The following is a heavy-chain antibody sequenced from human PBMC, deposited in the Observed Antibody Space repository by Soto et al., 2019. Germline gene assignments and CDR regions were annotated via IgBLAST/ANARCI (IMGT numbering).Heavy chain of an antibody. V-gene: IGHV4-59*08. Sequence: SETLSLTCTVSGGSISSYYWSWIRQPPGKGLEWIGYIYYSGSTNYNPSLKSRVTISVDTSKNQFSLKLSSVTAADTAVYYCARQSSSSWYPVVWFDPWGQGTLVTVSS. CDR1: GGSISSYY. CDR3: ARQSSSSWYPVVWFDP. CDR2: IYYSGST. J-gene: IGHJ5*02. D-gene: IGHD6-13*01.